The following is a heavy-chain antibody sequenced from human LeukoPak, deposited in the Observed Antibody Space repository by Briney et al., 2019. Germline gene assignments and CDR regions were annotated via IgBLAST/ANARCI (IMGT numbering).Heavy chain of an antibody. J-gene: IGHJ5*02. V-gene: IGHV4-59*01. CDR3: ARDSHSVDTATPRGFDP. CDR1: GDSISGYF. CDR2: FHDSGSA. Sequence: SSETLSLTCTVSGDSISGYFWSWIRQPPGKGLEWIGYFHDSGSANYNPSLKSRITMSVDTSKNQFSLKLRSVTAADTAVYYCARDSHSVDTATPRGFDPWAREPWSPSPQ. D-gene: IGHD2-15*01.